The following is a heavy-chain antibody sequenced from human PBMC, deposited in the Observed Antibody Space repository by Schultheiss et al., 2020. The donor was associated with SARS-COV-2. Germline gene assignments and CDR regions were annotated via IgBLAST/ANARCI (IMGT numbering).Heavy chain of an antibody. J-gene: IGHJ6*02. D-gene: IGHD2-2*02. CDR2: IVVGSGNT. CDR1: GFTFTSSA. Sequence: SVKVSCKASGFTFTSSAVQWVRQARGQRLEWIGWIVVGSGNTNYAQKFQERVTITRDMSTSTAYMELSSLRSEDTAVYYCAKDRNGYCSSTSCYTGYYYYGMDVWGQGTTVTVSS. CDR3: AKDRNGYCSSTSCYTGYYYYGMDV. V-gene: IGHV1-58*01.